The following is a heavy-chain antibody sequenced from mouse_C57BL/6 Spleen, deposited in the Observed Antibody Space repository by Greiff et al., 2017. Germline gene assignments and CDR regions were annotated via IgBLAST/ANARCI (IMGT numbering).Heavy chain of an antibody. CDR3: ARKGIYYDYDPFAY. V-gene: IGHV1-55*01. CDR2: IYPGSGST. J-gene: IGHJ3*01. Sequence: QVQLQQPEAELVKPGASVKMSCKASGYTFTSYWITWVKQRPGQGLEWIGDIYPGSGSTNYNEKFKSKATLTVDTSSSTAYMQLSSLTSEDSAVYYCARKGIYYDYDPFAYWGQGTLVTVSA. D-gene: IGHD2-4*01. CDR1: GYTFTSYW.